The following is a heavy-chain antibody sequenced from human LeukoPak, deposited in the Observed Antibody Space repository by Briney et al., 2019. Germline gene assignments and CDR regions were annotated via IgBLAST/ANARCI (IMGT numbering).Heavy chain of an antibody. D-gene: IGHD3-9*01. J-gene: IGHJ4*02. Sequence: GGSLRLSCAASGLTVSSNYMNWVRQAPGKGLEWVSVIYSGGSTYYADSVKGRFTISRDNSKNTLYLQMNSLRAEDTAVYYCAKVTRYFDPFDYWGQGTLVTVSS. CDR3: AKVTRYFDPFDY. CDR1: GLTVSSNY. CDR2: IYSGGST. V-gene: IGHV3-53*01.